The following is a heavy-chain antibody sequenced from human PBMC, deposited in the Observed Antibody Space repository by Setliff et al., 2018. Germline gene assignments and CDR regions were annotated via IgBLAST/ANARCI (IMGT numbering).Heavy chain of an antibody. V-gene: IGHV4-61*02. CDR3: ARGRGLEWLPESWFDP. CDR2: IYTGGST. CDR1: GDSINSGTYY. D-gene: IGHD3-3*01. J-gene: IGHJ5*02. Sequence: SETLSLTCSVSGDSINSGTYYWSWFRQSAGKGLEWIGRIYTGGSTNYHPSLKSRVTISLDTSKNHFPLALTSVTAADTAVYYCARGRGLEWLPESWFDPWGQGTLVTVSS.